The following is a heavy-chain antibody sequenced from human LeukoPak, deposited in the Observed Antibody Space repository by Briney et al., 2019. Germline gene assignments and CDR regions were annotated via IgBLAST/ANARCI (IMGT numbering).Heavy chain of an antibody. CDR2: IYTSGST. Sequence: PSETLSLTCTVSGGSISSGSYYWSWIRQPAGKGLEWIGRIYTSGSTNYNPSLKSRVTISVDTSKNQFSLKLSSVTAADTAVYYCARDRPLGEEAVIADYWGQGTLVTVSS. V-gene: IGHV4-61*02. CDR3: ARDRPLGEEAVIADY. CDR1: GGSISSGSYY. J-gene: IGHJ4*02. D-gene: IGHD2-21*01.